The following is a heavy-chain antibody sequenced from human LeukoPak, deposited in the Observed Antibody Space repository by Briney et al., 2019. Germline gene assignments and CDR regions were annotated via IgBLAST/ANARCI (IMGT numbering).Heavy chain of an antibody. J-gene: IGHJ4*02. CDR1: GFTFSSYN. D-gene: IGHD1-26*01. CDR2: ISSTGSTI. V-gene: IGHV3-48*02. Sequence: GGPLRLSCVASGFTFSSYNMNWVRQAPGKGLEWVSLISSTGSTINYADSVKGRFTVSRDNAKNSLYLQMNNLRDEDTAVYYCASQRVGSRSLDYWGQGTLVTVSS. CDR3: ASQRVGSRSLDY.